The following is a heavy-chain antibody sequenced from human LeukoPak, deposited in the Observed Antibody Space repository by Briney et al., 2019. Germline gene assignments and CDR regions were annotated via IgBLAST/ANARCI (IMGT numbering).Heavy chain of an antibody. Sequence: WETLSLTCAVYGGSFSGYYWSWIRQPPGKGLEWIGEINHSGSTNYNPSLQSRVTISVDTSKSQFSLKLSSVTAADTAVYYCARGLGRSITLVRGVISVLWGQGTLVTVSS. CDR1: GGSFSGYY. CDR2: INHSGST. CDR3: ARGLGRSITLVRGVISVL. V-gene: IGHV4-34*01. J-gene: IGHJ4*02. D-gene: IGHD3-10*01.